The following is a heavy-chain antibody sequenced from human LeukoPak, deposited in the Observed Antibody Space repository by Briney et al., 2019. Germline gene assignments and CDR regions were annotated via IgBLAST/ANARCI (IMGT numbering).Heavy chain of an antibody. CDR1: GASISSSSYY. V-gene: IGHV4-39*01. D-gene: IGHD1-26*01. CDR3: ARYSGTYSNFFDY. Sequence: PSETLSLTCTVSGASISSSSYYWGWIRQPPGKGLEWIGIIYYSGSTYYNPSLKSRVTISVDTSKNQFSLKLISVTAADTAVYYCARYSGTYSNFFDYWGQGTLVTVSS. J-gene: IGHJ4*02. CDR2: IYYSGST.